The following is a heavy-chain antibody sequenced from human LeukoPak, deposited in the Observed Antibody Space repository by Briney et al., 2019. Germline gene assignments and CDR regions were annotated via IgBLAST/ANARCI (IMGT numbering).Heavy chain of an antibody. J-gene: IGHJ5*02. CDR1: GGTFSSYA. D-gene: IGHD3-10*01. V-gene: IGHV1-69*04. CDR3: GSGSYYNQSWFDP. CDR2: IIPILGIA. Sequence: SVKVSCKASGGTFSSYAISWVRQAPGQGLEWMGRIIPILGIANYAQKFQGRVTITADKSTSTAYMELSSLRSEDTAVYYCGSGSYYNQSWFDPWGQGTLVTVSS.